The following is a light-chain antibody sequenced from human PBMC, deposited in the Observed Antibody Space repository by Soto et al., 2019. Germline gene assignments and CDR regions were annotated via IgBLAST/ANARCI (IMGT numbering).Light chain of an antibody. V-gene: IGKV1-39*01. Sequence: DIQMTQSPSSLSASVGDRVTITCRPSQSIDNFLKWYQQKPGKAPNLLIYAASSLQSGVSSRFSGSGSGTDFTLTISSLQPEDSATYYCQQSYSLPYTFGQGTKVDIK. CDR2: AAS. CDR3: QQSYSLPYT. J-gene: IGKJ2*01. CDR1: QSIDNF.